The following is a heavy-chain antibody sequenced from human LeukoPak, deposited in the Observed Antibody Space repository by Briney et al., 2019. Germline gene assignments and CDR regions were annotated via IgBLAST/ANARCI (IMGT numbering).Heavy chain of an antibody. Sequence: GGPLRLSWAASGFTFSSYARHWVGKVPGKGLEGVSAIRGSGGTTYYADSVKGRFTTSRDNSKNTLYLQMNSLRAEDTAVYYCAKVSITGTTFYGMDVWGQGTTVTVSS. J-gene: IGHJ6*02. CDR1: GFTFSSYA. D-gene: IGHD1-7*01. CDR3: AKVSITGTTFYGMDV. V-gene: IGHV3-23*01. CDR2: IRGSGGTT.